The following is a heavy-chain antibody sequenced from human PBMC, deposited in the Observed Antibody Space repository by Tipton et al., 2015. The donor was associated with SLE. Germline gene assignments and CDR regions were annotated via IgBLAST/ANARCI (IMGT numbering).Heavy chain of an antibody. CDR2: IYYSGST. CDR1: GGSISSHY. J-gene: IGHJ3*02. CDR3: ARGLLWGAFDI. Sequence: TLSLTCTVSGGSISSHYWSWIRQPPGKGLEWIGYIYYSGSTNYNPSLKSRVTISVDTSKNQFSLKLSSVTAADTAVYYCARGLLWGAFDIWGQGTMVTVSS. D-gene: IGHD3-10*01. V-gene: IGHV4-59*11.